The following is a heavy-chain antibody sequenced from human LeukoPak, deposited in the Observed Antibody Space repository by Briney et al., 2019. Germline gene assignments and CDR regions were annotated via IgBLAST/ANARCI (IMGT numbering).Heavy chain of an antibody. J-gene: IGHJ4*02. D-gene: IGHD1-26*01. V-gene: IGHV4-59*08. CDR2: IYYSGST. Sequence: SETLSLTCTVSGVSISSYYWRWIRQPPGKGLEWIGYIYYSGSTNYNPSLKSRVTISVDTYKNQFSLKLTSVTAAHTAAVDCAGRHSASIVGATTNYFDHWGQGTLVTVSS. CDR1: GVSISSYY. CDR3: AGRHSASIVGATTNYFDH.